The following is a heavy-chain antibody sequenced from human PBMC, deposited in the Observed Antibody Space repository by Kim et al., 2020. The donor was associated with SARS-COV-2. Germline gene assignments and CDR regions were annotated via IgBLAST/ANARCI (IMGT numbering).Heavy chain of an antibody. V-gene: IGHV4-59*01. CDR3: VTKRADSSGFIDY. J-gene: IGHJ4*02. Sequence: NYPPPLMSRFTISTETSKTQFSLQLTSVTAADTAVYYCVTKRADSSGFIDYWGQGTLVTVSS. D-gene: IGHD3-22*01.